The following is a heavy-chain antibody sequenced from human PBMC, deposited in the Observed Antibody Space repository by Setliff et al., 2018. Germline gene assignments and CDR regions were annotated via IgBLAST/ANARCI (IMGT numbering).Heavy chain of an antibody. CDR3: TRDPTGSNFYNFQFYMDV. CDR2: INPNTGAA. V-gene: IGHV1-2*02. CDR1: GGTFSNSA. J-gene: IGHJ6*03. Sequence: ASVKVSCKAFGGTFSNSAINWVRQAPGQGPEWMGWINPNTGAAKYAQQFQGRVTMTRDMSLRTVYLDLSGLTSDDTAVYYCTRDPTGSNFYNFQFYMDVWGKGTTVTVSS. D-gene: IGHD1-1*01.